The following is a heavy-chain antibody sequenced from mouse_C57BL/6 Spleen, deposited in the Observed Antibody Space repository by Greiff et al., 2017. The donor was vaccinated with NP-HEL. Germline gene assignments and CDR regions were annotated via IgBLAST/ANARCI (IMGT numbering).Heavy chain of an antibody. CDR1: GFTFTDYY. D-gene: IGHD1-1*01. J-gene: IGHJ1*03. Sequence: EVMLVESGGGLIQPGGSLSLSCAASGFTFTDYYMSWVRQPPGKALEWLGFIRNKANGYTTEYSASVKGRFTISRDNSQSILYLQMNALRAEDSATYYCARSGSSYWYFDGWGTGTTVTVSS. CDR2: IRNKANGYTT. CDR3: ARSGSSYWYFDG. V-gene: IGHV7-3*01.